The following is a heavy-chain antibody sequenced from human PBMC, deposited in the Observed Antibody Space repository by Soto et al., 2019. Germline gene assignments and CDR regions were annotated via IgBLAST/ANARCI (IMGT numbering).Heavy chain of an antibody. CDR3: ARDFRATGSLDY. CDR1: GFTFSVYW. J-gene: IGHJ4*02. D-gene: IGHD3-10*01. Sequence: EVQLVESGGGLVQPGGSLRLSCVDSGFTFSVYWMNWVRQAPGKGLEWLTNIRQDGGEKYYIDSVRGRFTISRDNAKNSLYLQMDSLRADDTAVYYCARDFRATGSLDYWGQGTLVTVS. CDR2: IRQDGGEK. V-gene: IGHV3-7*03.